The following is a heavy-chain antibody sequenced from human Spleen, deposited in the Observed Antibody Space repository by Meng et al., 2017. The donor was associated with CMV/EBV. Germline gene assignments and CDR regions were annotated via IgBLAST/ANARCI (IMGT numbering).Heavy chain of an antibody. V-gene: IGHV1-18*01. J-gene: IGHJ4*02. CDR3: AREACSGGSCYFDY. CDR1: GYTFTSYG. Sequence: KASGYTFTSYGISWVRQAPGQGLEWMGWISAYNGNTNYAQKLQGRVTMTRDTSISTAYMELSRLRSDDTAVYYCAREACSGGSCYFDYWGQGTLVTVSS. CDR2: ISAYNGNT. D-gene: IGHD2-15*01.